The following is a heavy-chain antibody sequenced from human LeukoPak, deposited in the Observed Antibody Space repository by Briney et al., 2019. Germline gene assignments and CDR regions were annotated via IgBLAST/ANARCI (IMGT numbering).Heavy chain of an antibody. J-gene: IGHJ5*02. D-gene: IGHD2-21*02. CDR1: GYTFTSYY. Sequence: ASVKVSCKASGYTFTSYYMHWVRQAPGQGLEWMGMINPSGGSTSYAQKFQGRVTMTRDTSTSTVYMELSSLRSEGTAVYYCARAPGIVVVTASNWFDPWGQGTLVTVSS. CDR2: INPSGGST. CDR3: ARAPGIVVVTASNWFDP. V-gene: IGHV1-46*01.